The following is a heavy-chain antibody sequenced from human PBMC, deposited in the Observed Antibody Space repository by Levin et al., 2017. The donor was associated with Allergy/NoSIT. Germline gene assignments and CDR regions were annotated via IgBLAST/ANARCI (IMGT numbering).Heavy chain of an antibody. J-gene: IGHJ6*02. CDR2: MNPNSGNT. V-gene: IGHV1-8*01. Sequence: ASVKVSCKASGYTFTSYDINWVRQATGQGLEWMGWMNPNSGNTGYAQKFQGRVTMTRNTSISTAYMELSSLRSEDTAVYYCARGYCSSTSCPLHYYGMDGWGQGTTVTVSS. CDR3: ARGYCSSTSCPLHYYGMDG. CDR1: GYTFTSYD. D-gene: IGHD2-2*01.